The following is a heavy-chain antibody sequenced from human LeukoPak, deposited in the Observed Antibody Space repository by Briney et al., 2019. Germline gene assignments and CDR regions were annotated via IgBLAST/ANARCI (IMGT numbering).Heavy chain of an antibody. V-gene: IGHV5-51*01. Sequence: GESLKISCKGSGYSFSSYWIAWVRQMPGKGLEWMGMIYPGDPNPRYGPSFQGQVTISADKSISTAYLQWSSLKASDTAIYYCARHDMWPQYFFDSWGQGTLVTVSS. D-gene: IGHD5-24*01. CDR2: IYPGDPNP. CDR1: GYSFSSYW. J-gene: IGHJ4*02. CDR3: ARHDMWPQYFFDS.